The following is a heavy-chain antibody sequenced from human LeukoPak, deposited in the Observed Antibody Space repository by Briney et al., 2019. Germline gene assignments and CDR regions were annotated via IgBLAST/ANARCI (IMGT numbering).Heavy chain of an antibody. CDR3: ARESSDAFDV. V-gene: IGHV6-1*01. CDR2: TYYRSKWYS. Sequence: SQTLSLTCAISGDSVSTHSAAWSWIRQSPSRGLEWLGRTYYRSKWYSDYAVSVKSRITINPGTSKNQFSLQLNSVTPEDTAVYYCARESSDAFDVWGQGTMVTVSS. CDR1: GDSVSTHSAA. J-gene: IGHJ3*01. D-gene: IGHD3-16*02.